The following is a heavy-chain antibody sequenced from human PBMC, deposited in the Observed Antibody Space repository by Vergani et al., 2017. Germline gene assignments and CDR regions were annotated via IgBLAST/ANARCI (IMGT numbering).Heavy chain of an antibody. CDR3: ARASRYCSSTSCYRFDY. J-gene: IGHJ4*02. D-gene: IGHD2-2*01. Sequence: QVQLQESGPGLVKPSETLSLTCTVSGGSISSYYWSWIRQPPGKGLGWIGYIYYSGSTNYNPSLKSRVTISVDTSKNQFSLKLSSVTAADTAVYYCARASRYCSSTSCYRFDYWGQGTLVTVSS. CDR1: GGSISSYY. CDR2: IYYSGST. V-gene: IGHV4-59*01.